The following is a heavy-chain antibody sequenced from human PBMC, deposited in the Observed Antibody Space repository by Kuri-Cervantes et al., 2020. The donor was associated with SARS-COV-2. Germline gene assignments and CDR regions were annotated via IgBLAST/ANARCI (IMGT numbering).Heavy chain of an antibody. D-gene: IGHD3-16*01. CDR1: GYTFTSYG. Sequence: SCKASGYTFTSYGISWVRQAPGKGLEWVSAISGSGGSTYYADSVKGRFTISRDNSKNTLYLQMNSLRAEDTAVYYCAKGGAADNHYYYYYGMDVWGQGTTVTVSS. V-gene: IGHV3-23*01. CDR2: ISGSGGST. J-gene: IGHJ6*02. CDR3: AKGGAADNHYYYYYGMDV.